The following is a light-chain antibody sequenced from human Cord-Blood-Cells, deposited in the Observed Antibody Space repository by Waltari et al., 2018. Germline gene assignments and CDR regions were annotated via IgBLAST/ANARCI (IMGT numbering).Light chain of an antibody. CDR2: DAS. J-gene: IGKJ4*01. CDR1: QSVSSY. V-gene: IGKV3-11*01. CDR3: QQRSNWPLT. Sequence: EIVLTQSSATLSLSPGESATLSCRASQSVSSYLAWYQQKRGQAPRLLSSDASHRATSIPARFSGSGSGTDFTLTISSLEPEDFAVYYCQQRSNWPLTFGGGTKVEIK.